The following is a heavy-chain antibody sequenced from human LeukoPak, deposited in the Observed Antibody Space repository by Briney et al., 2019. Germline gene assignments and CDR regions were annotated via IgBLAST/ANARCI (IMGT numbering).Heavy chain of an antibody. D-gene: IGHD3-10*01. V-gene: IGHV4-34*01. CDR1: GGSFSGYY. CDR3: ARGSYDYGSGSYYWFDP. J-gene: IGHJ5*02. CDR2: INHSGST. Sequence: PSETLSLTCAVYGGSFSGYYWNWIRQPPGKGLEWIGEINHSGSTNYNPSLKSRVTISVDTSKNQFSLKLSSGTAADTAVYYCARGSYDYGSGSYYWFDPWGQGTLVTVSS.